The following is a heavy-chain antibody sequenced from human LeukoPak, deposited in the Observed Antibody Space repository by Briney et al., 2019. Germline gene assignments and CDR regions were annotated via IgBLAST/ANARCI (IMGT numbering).Heavy chain of an antibody. CDR3: AKEALYYYYGMDV. J-gene: IGHJ6*02. Sequence: GGSLRLSCAASGFTFDDYAMHWVRQAPGKGLEWVSAISGSGGSTYYADSVKGRFTISRDNSKNTLYLQMNSLRAEDTAVYYCAKEALYYYYGMDVWGQGTTVTVSS. CDR2: ISGSGGST. CDR1: GFTFDDYA. V-gene: IGHV3-23*01.